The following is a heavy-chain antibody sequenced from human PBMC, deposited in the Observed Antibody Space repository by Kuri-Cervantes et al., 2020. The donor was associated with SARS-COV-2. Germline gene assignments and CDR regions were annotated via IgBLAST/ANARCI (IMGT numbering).Heavy chain of an antibody. V-gene: IGHV3-21*01. CDR3: ARVAGEGPIYYYYMDV. CDR1: GFTFSSYA. Sequence: GESLKISCAASGFTFSSYAMSWVRQAPGKGLEWVSSISSSSSYIYYADSVKGRFTISKESGENSLYLHMNSLRGDDTAVYYCARVAGEGPIYYYYMDVWGKGSTVTVSS. CDR2: ISSSSSYI. J-gene: IGHJ6*03. D-gene: IGHD2-21*01.